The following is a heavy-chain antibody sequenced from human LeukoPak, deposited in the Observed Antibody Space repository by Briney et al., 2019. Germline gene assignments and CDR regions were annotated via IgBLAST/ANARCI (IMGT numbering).Heavy chain of an antibody. CDR1: GGSISSYY. V-gene: IGHV4-59*01. Sequence: PSETLSLTCTVSGGSISSYYWSWIRQPPGKGLEWIGYIYYSGSTNYNPSLKSRVTISVDTSKNQFSLKLSSVTAADTAVYYCARAPPGFIAAAGYFDYWGQGTLVTVSS. CDR2: IYYSGST. D-gene: IGHD6-13*01. J-gene: IGHJ4*02. CDR3: ARAPPGFIAAAGYFDY.